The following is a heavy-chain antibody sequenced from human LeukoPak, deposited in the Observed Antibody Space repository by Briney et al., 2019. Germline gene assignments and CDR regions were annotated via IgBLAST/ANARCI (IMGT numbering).Heavy chain of an antibody. D-gene: IGHD1-1*01. CDR2: INSDGSST. J-gene: IGHJ3*02. CDR3: ARMQLDHDAFDI. CDR1: GLTFSSYW. Sequence: PGGSLRLPCAASGLTFSSYWMHWVRQAPGKGLVWVSRINSDGSSTSYADSVKGRFTISRDNAKNTLYLQMNSLRAEDTAVYYCARMQLDHDAFDIWGQGTMVTVSS. V-gene: IGHV3-74*01.